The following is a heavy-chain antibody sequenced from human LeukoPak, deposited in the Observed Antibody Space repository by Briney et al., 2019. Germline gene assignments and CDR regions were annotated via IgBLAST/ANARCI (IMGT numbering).Heavy chain of an antibody. V-gene: IGHV1-3*01. Sequence: ASVKVSCKASGYTFTGYAMHWVRQAPGQRLEWMGWINAGTGNTKYSQKFQGRVTITRDTSASTAYMELSSLRSEDTAVYYCARDICSGGSCFTNWFDPWGQGTLVTVSS. J-gene: IGHJ5*02. CDR2: INAGTGNT. D-gene: IGHD2-15*01. CDR3: ARDICSGGSCFTNWFDP. CDR1: GYTFTGYA.